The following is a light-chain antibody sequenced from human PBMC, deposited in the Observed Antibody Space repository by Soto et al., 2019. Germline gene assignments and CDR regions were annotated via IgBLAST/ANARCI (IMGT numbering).Light chain of an antibody. Sequence: DIVMTPSPDFLAVSLGERATIHCKSSQSILYNSNKKNYLAWYQQKPRQPPRLLIYWASTRESGVPERFSGTGSGTDFTLTTSGLQAEDVAVYYCQHYFKSPVSFGDGTKLEV. V-gene: IGKV4-1*01. J-gene: IGKJ4*01. CDR1: QSILYNSNKKNY. CDR2: WAS. CDR3: QHYFKSPVS.